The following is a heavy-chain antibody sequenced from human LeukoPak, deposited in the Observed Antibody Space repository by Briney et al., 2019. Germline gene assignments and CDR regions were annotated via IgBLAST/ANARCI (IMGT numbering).Heavy chain of an antibody. Sequence: PGGSLRLSCAASGFTFSTYSMHWVRQAPGKGLEYVSAISSNRDYTYYANSVKGRFTISRDNSKNTLYLQMGSLRAEDMAVYYCARRDSSGYEYWGQGTLVTVSS. CDR2: ISSNRDYT. D-gene: IGHD3-22*01. V-gene: IGHV3-64*01. CDR3: ARRDSSGYEY. J-gene: IGHJ4*02. CDR1: GFTFSTYS.